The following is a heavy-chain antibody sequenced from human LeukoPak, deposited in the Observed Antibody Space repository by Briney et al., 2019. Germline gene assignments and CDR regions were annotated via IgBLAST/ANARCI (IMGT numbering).Heavy chain of an antibody. CDR1: RFTLSNYW. V-gene: IGHV3-7*01. Sequence: GGSLRLSCAASRFTLSNYWMSWVDQAPGKGLEGVANIKQDGSETYYVDSVKGRFTISRDNAKNSLSLQMNSLRAEDTAVYYCARQRGSGCLDYWGQGTLVTVSS. CDR2: IKQDGSET. CDR3: ARQRGSGCLDY. D-gene: IGHD6-19*01. J-gene: IGHJ4*02.